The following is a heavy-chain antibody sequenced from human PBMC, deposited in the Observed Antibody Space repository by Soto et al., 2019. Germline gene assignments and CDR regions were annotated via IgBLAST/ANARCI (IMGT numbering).Heavy chain of an antibody. CDR3: ARDPITMIVRGMDV. CDR2: IRAYNGNT. D-gene: IGHD3-22*01. J-gene: IGHJ6*01. CDR1: GYTFTSYG. V-gene: IGHV1-18*01. Sequence: GSVKVAWKASGYTFTSYGITSDRQATGQGLEWMGWIRAYNGNTNYAQKLQGRVTMTTDTSTSTAYMELRSLRSDDTAVYYCARDPITMIVRGMDVWGQGTTVTVSS.